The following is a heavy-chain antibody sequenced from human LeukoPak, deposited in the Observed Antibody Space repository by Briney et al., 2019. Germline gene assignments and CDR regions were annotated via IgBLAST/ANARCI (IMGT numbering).Heavy chain of an antibody. Sequence: GGSLRLPCAASGFTFSSYAMSWVRQAARKGLEWLSAISGSGGSTYYADSVKGRFTISRDNSKNTLYLQMNSLRAEDTAVYYCAKHYDYIFAASDYWGQGTLVTVSS. CDR1: GFTFSSYA. V-gene: IGHV3-23*01. CDR2: ISGSGGST. J-gene: IGHJ4*02. D-gene: IGHD3-16*01. CDR3: AKHYDYIFAASDY.